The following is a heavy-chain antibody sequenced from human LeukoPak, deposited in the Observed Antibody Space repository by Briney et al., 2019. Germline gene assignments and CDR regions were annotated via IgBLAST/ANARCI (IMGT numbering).Heavy chain of an antibody. V-gene: IGHV3-48*01. Sequence: GGSLRLSCAASGFTFSSYSMNWVRQAPGKGLEWVSYISSSSSTIYYADSVKGRFTISRDNAKNSLYLQMNSLRAEDTAVYYCAREGVIMHYYDSSGYYYFDYWGQGTLVTVSS. D-gene: IGHD3-22*01. CDR2: ISSSSSTI. CDR1: GFTFSSYS. J-gene: IGHJ4*02. CDR3: AREGVIMHYYDSSGYYYFDY.